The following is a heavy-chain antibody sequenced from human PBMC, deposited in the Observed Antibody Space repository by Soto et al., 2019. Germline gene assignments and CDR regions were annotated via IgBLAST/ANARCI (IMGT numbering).Heavy chain of an antibody. J-gene: IGHJ4*02. CDR2: VYSSGTT. V-gene: IGHV4-4*07. Sequence: SETLSLTCSVSGGSINSYWWSWIRQPAGKGLEWIGRVYSSGTTDYDPSLNSRATLSVETSKNQFSLKLSPVTAADTAVYYCARDIGSYAYGEGYWGQGIQVTVSS. CDR1: GGSINSYW. D-gene: IGHD3-10*01. CDR3: ARDIGSYAYGEGY.